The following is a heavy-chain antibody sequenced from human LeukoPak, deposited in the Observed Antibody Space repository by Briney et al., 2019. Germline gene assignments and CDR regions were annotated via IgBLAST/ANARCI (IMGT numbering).Heavy chain of an antibody. Sequence: GGSLRLSCAASGFTFKNYAMHWVRQVPGKGLEWVSGISWNSGTIGYADSVKGRFTISRDNAKNSLYLQMNSLRAEDMALYYCAKDQGRNYYYYMDVWGKGTTVTVSS. CDR2: ISWNSGTI. CDR1: GFTFKNYA. CDR3: AKDQGRNYYYYMDV. V-gene: IGHV3-9*03. J-gene: IGHJ6*03.